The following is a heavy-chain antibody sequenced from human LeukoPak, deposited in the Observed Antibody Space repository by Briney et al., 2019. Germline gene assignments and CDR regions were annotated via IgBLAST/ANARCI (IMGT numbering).Heavy chain of an antibody. V-gene: IGHV3-30-3*01. Sequence: PGGSLRLSCAASGFTFDDYAMHWVRQAPGKGLEWVSLISYDGSDKYYADSVKGRFTISRDNSKNTLRLQMNSLRAEDTAVYYCARDRTAELDYWGQGTLVTVSS. CDR3: ARDRTAELDY. J-gene: IGHJ4*02. CDR2: ISYDGSDK. CDR1: GFTFDDYA. D-gene: IGHD6-13*01.